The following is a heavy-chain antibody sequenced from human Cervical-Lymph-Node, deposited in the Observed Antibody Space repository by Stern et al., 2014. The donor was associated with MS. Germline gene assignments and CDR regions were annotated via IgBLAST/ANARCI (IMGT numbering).Heavy chain of an antibody. V-gene: IGHV3-30*01. Sequence: VQLVESGGGVVQPGRSLRLSCAASGFTFGNYAMHWVRQAPGKGLEWVAFFSYDGDIKDYANSVKGRFTISRDNFKNTLILQMNSLRPEDTAVYYCAREKDYSGYGFGGTLDSWGQGTLGTVSS. J-gene: IGHJ4*02. CDR3: AREKDYSGYGFGGTLDS. D-gene: IGHD3-16*01. CDR2: FSYDGDIK. CDR1: GFTFGNYA.